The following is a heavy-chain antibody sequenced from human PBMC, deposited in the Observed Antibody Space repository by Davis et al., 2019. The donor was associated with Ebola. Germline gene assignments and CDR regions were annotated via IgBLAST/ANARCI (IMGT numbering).Heavy chain of an antibody. CDR1: GGTFSTYD. V-gene: IGHV1-69*04. D-gene: IGHD1-26*01. CDR2: IIPMVGTA. Sequence: AASVKVSCKASGGTFSTYDINWVRQAPGQGLEWMGRIIPMVGTATYAQKFQGRVTITADKSTSTAYMEMSGLRSEDTAVHYCVRDLGRYDDHWGQGTLVTVSS. J-gene: IGHJ4*02. CDR3: VRDLGRYDDH.